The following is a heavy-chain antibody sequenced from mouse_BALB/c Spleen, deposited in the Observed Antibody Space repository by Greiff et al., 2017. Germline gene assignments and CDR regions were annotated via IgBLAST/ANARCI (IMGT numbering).Heavy chain of an antibody. Sequence: EVQLQESGPGLVKPSQSLSLTCTVTGYSITSDYAWNWIRQFPGNKLEWMGYISYSGSTSYNPSLKSRISITRDTSKNQFFLQLNSVTTEDTATYYCARSKRYGNYDYAMDYWGQGTSVTVSS. J-gene: IGHJ4*01. V-gene: IGHV3-2*02. CDR3: ARSKRYGNYDYAMDY. D-gene: IGHD2-10*02. CDR1: GYSITSDYA. CDR2: ISYSGST.